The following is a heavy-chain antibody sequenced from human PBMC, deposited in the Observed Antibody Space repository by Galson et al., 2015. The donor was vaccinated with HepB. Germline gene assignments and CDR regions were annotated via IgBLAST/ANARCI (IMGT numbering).Heavy chain of an antibody. CDR3: ARVYPIRGDCTSTGCYEVDP. V-gene: IGHV4-34*01. J-gene: IGHJ5*02. D-gene: IGHD2-2*01. CDR2: INHSEST. CDR1: GGSFSGYY. Sequence: LSLTCAVYGGSFSGYYWSWIRQPPGKGLEWIGEINHSESTNYNPSFKSRVTISIDTSKNQFSLKLSSVTAADTAVYYCARVYPIRGDCTSTGCYEVDPWGQGTLVTVSS.